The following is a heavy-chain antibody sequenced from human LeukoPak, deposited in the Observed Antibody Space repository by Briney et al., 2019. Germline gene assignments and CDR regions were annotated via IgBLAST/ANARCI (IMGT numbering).Heavy chain of an antibody. Sequence: PGGSLRLSCSASGFTFSSYATHWVRQAPGKGLEYVSAISSNGGRTFYADSVKGRFSISRDNSKNTLFLQMSSLRAEDTAVYYCVKEVCSSTSCSFDYWGQGTLVTVSS. J-gene: IGHJ4*02. D-gene: IGHD2-2*01. CDR3: VKEVCSSTSCSFDY. CDR1: GFTFSSYA. V-gene: IGHV3-64D*06. CDR2: ISSNGGRT.